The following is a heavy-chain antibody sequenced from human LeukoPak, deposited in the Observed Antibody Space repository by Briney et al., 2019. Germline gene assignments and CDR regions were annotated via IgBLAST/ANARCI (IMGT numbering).Heavy chain of an antibody. J-gene: IGHJ5*02. CDR1: GFTFSSYS. CDR3: ARDAYSSSPRGWFDP. D-gene: IGHD6-6*01. V-gene: IGHV3-21*01. Sequence: GGSLRLSCAASGFTFSSYSMNWVRQAPGKGLEWVSYISSSSSYIYYADSVKGRFTISRDNAKNSLYLQMNSLRAEDTAVYYCARDAYSSSPRGWFDPWGQGTLVTVSS. CDR2: ISSSSSYI.